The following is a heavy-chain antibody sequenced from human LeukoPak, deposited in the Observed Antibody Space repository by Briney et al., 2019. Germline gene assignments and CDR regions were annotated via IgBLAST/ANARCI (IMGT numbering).Heavy chain of an antibody. CDR2: INHSGST. D-gene: IGHD4-17*01. CDR1: GGSFSGYY. CDR3: ARKVTTNYYFDY. J-gene: IGHJ4*02. Sequence: PSETLSLTCAVYGGSFSGYYWSWIRQPPGKGLEWIGEINHSGSTNYNPFPKSRVTISVDTSKNQFSLKLSSVTAADTAVYYCARKVTTNYYFDYWGQGTLVTVSS. V-gene: IGHV4-34*01.